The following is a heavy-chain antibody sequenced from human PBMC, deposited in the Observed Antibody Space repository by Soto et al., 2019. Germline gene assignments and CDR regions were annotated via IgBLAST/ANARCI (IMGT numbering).Heavy chain of an antibody. Sequence: LSETLSLTCTVSGGSISSTSHYWTWIRQPPGKGLEWIGSMYYSGSTYYDPSLKSRVTISVDTSKNQFSLNLNSVTAADTAIYYCARHIKNWNSNWFGPWGQGSLVTVSS. V-gene: IGHV4-39*01. J-gene: IGHJ5*02. CDR1: GGSISSTSHY. D-gene: IGHD1-7*01. CDR3: ARHIKNWNSNWFGP. CDR2: MYYSGST.